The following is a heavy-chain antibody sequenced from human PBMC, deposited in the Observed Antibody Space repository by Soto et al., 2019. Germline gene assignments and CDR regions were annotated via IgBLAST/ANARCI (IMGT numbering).Heavy chain of an antibody. CDR2: INTDGSST. CDR3: ARRGSGVTRGLHY. D-gene: IGHD2-15*01. Sequence: EVQLVESGGGLVQPGGSLRLSCAASGFTFSSYWMHWVRQAPGKGLVWISRINTDGSSTSYVDSVQGRFTISRDNGKKTLFLQMHRLRGEDTAVYYCARRGSGVTRGLHYWGQGTLVTVSS. J-gene: IGHJ4*02. V-gene: IGHV3-74*01. CDR1: GFTFSSYW.